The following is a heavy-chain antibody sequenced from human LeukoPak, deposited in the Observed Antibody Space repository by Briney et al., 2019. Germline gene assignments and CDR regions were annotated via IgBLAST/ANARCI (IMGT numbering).Heavy chain of an antibody. CDR3: TRGSLKSDFWSGYSQLFDY. CDR2: IRSKAYGGTK. V-gene: IGHV3-49*04. CDR1: GFTFGDYA. J-gene: IGHJ4*02. D-gene: IGHD3-3*01. Sequence: GGSLRLLCTASGFTFGDYAMSWVRQAPGKGRECVGFIRSKAYGGTKEYAASVKGRFTISRDDSKSIAYLQMNSLKTEDTAVYYCTRGSLKSDFWSGYSQLFDYWGQGTLVTVSS.